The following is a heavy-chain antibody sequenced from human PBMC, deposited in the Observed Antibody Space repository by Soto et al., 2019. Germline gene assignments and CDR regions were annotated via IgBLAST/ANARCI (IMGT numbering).Heavy chain of an antibody. V-gene: IGHV1-18*01. CDR3: ARVSGIAVALRWYFDY. D-gene: IGHD6-19*01. Sequence: ASVKVSCKASGCTFSSYAISWVRQAPEQGLEWMGWIIAYYGNTNYAQKLQGRVTMTTDTSTSTAYMELRSLRSDDTAVYYCARVSGIAVALRWYFDYWGQGTLVTVSS. J-gene: IGHJ4*02. CDR1: GCTFSSYA. CDR2: IIAYYGNT.